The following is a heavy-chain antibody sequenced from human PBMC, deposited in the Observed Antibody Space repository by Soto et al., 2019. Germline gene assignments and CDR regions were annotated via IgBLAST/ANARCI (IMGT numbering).Heavy chain of an antibody. CDR1: RYNDLSHA. V-gene: IGHV1-3*01. J-gene: IGHJ6*02. Sequence: LKVSCQATRYNDLSHAIHWVRQAPGQRPEWVGWINPGNGNTEYLQMFQGRVTISRDTSASTAYMELRSLRSEDTAVYYCARDWSNYYYGMDVWG. CDR2: INPGNGNT. CDR3: ARDWSNYYYGMDV.